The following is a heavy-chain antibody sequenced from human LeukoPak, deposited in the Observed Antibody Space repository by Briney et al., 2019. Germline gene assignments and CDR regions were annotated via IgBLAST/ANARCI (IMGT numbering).Heavy chain of an antibody. J-gene: IGHJ6*03. Sequence: GGSLRLSCAASGFTFSDYSMNWVRQAPGKGLEWISYIGIDSGNTNYADSVKGRFTISRDNSKNTLYLQMNSLRAEDTAVYYCAKAWGYCSSTSCSPQPVYYYMDVWGKGTTVTVSS. CDR3: AKAWGYCSSTSCSPQPVYYYMDV. V-gene: IGHV3-48*01. D-gene: IGHD2-2*01. CDR2: IGIDSGNT. CDR1: GFTFSDYS.